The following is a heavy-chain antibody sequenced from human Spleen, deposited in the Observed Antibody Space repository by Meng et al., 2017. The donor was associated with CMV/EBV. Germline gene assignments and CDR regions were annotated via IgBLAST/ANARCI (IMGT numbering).Heavy chain of an antibody. CDR1: ISSSSYY. V-gene: IGHV4-39*01. J-gene: IGHJ2*01. CDR3: ARNFGSGGRTDYWYFDL. CDR2: IYYSGST. Sequence: ISSSSYYWGWIRQPPGKGLEWIGSIYYSGSTYYNPSLKSRVTISVDTSKNQFSLKLSSVTAADTAVYYCARNFGSGGRTDYWYFDLWGRGTLVTVSS. D-gene: IGHD3-3*01.